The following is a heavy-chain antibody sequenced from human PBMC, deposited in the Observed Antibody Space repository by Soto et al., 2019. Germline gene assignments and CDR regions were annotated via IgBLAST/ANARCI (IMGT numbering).Heavy chain of an antibody. V-gene: IGHV3-23*01. J-gene: IGHJ6*02. CDR2: FSGTGGNT. Sequence: EVQLLESGGGLLQPGGSLRLAYEASGFTFTSYGMSWVRQAPGKGLEWVSSFSGTGGNTYYADSVKGRFTISRDNFKNTLYLQMNSLRPDDTAVHYCARGGGMDVWGQGTTVTVSS. CDR1: GFTFTSYG. CDR3: ARGGGMDV.